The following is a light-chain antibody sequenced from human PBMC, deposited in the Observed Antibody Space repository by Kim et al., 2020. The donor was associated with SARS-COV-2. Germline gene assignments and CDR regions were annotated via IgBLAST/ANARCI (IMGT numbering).Light chain of an antibody. J-gene: IGLJ1*01. Sequence: SVTNTCTGTSSEVGGYNYVSWHQQHPGKAPKLMIYDVNKRPSGVPDRFSCSKSGNTASLTVSGLRAEDEADYYCSSYAGVNTFYVFGTGTKVTVL. CDR3: SSYAGVNTFYV. CDR1: SSEVGGYNY. CDR2: DVN. V-gene: IGLV2-8*01.